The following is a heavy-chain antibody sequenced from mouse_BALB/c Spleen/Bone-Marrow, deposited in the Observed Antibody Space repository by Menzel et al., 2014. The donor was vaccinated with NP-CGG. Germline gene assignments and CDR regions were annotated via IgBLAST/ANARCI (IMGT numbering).Heavy chain of an antibody. Sequence: VQLQQSGAELMKPGASVKISCKATGYTFSSYWIEWVKQRPGHGLEWIGEILPGSGSTNYNEKFKGKATFTADTSSNTAYMQVSRLTSEESAVYYCARGGGRGKDYVDYWGQGTTLTVSS. CDR3: ARGGGRGKDYVDY. CDR2: ILPGSGST. CDR1: GYTFSSYW. V-gene: IGHV1-9*01. J-gene: IGHJ2*01. D-gene: IGHD3-3*01.